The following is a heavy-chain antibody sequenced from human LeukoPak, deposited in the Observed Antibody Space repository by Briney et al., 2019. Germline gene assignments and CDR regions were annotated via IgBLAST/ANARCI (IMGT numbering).Heavy chain of an antibody. CDR2: INPNSGGT. J-gene: IGHJ4*02. CDR3: ARGQPYYDFWSGYSGYYFDY. D-gene: IGHD3-3*01. CDR1: GYTFTCYY. V-gene: IGHV1-2*02. Sequence: ASVKVSCKASGYTFTCYYMHWVRQAPGQGLEWMGWINPNSGGTNYAQKFQGRVTMTRGTSISTAYMELSRLRSDDAAVYYCARGQPYYDFWSGYSGYYFDYWGQGTLVTVSS.